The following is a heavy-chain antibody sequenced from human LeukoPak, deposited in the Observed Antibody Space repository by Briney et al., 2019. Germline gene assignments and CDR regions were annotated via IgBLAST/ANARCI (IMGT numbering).Heavy chain of an antibody. Sequence: SETLSLTCAVYGGSFSGYYWSWIRQPPGKGLEWFGEINHSGSPNYNPSLKSRVTISVDTSKNQFSLKLTSVTAPGPAVDYCGRNGYYSYNQDVWGKGTMVTVSS. CDR3: GRNGYYSYNQDV. J-gene: IGHJ6*04. V-gene: IGHV4-34*01. CDR2: INHSGSP. CDR1: GGSFSGYY. D-gene: IGHD3-3*01.